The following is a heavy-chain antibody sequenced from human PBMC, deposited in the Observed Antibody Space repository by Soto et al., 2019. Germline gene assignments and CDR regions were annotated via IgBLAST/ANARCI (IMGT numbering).Heavy chain of an antibody. D-gene: IGHD4-17*01. CDR3: ARDAYGVYSY. V-gene: IGHV1-69*05. Sequence: GASVKVSCKASGGTFSSYAMRWVRQAPGQGLEWMGGIIPIFGTANYAQKLQDRVTMTTDTSTSTAYMELRSLRSDDTAVYYCARDAYGVYSYWGQGTLVTVSS. CDR2: IIPIFGTA. J-gene: IGHJ4*02. CDR1: GGTFSSYA.